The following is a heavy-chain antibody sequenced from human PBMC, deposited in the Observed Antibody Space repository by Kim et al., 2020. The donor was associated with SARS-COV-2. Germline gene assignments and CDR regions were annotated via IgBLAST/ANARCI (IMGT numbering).Heavy chain of an antibody. D-gene: IGHD3-10*01. Sequence: ASVKVSCKASGYTFTDYTLQWVRQAPGQRPEWMGWIYAGSGGTKYSQKFQDRVTITTDTSASTAYMDLTSLRSEDTAVYCCVRGLQGFDYWGQGTLVTVSS. V-gene: IGHV1-3*01. CDR3: VRGLQGFDY. CDR2: IYAGSGGT. J-gene: IGHJ4*02. CDR1: GYTFTDYT.